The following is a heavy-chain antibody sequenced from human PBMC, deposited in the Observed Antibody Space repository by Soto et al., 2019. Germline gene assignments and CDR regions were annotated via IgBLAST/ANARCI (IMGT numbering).Heavy chain of an antibody. CDR2: MSYDGSSK. D-gene: IGHD3-10*02. J-gene: IGHJ4*02. CDR3: PIVRVADSPLDH. CDR1: GFMVSHNG. Sequence: SLKLSCEGAGFMVSHNGRPWGLQSPGKGLEWVAFMSYDGSSKFLADSVKGLMTISRDHCKSPLFFRISTRRAEDTAMYYCPIVRVADSPLDHWGQGTLVTVSS. V-gene: IGHV3-30*15.